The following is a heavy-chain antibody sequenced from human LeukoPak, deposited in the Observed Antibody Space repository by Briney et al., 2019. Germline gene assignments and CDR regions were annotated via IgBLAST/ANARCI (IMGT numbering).Heavy chain of an antibody. CDR3: ARARYGSGSYPYMDV. CDR1: GGSISSFY. J-gene: IGHJ6*03. Sequence: SETLSLTCTVSGGSISSFYWSWIRQPAGKALEWIGRIFTSGSTNYNPSLKSRVTMSIDTSKNQFSLKLSSVTAADTAVYYCARARYGSGSYPYMDVWGKGTTVTISS. V-gene: IGHV4-4*07. CDR2: IFTSGST. D-gene: IGHD3-10*01.